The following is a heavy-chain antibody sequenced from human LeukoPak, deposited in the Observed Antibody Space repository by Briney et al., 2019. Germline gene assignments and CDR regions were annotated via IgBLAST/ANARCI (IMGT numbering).Heavy chain of an antibody. D-gene: IGHD5-12*01. CDR2: ISSSSSYI. V-gene: IGHV3-21*01. Sequence: PGGSLRLSCAASGFTFSSYSMNWVRQAPGKGREWVSSISSSSSYIYYADSVKGRFTISRDNAKNSLYLQMNSLRAEDTAVYYCHIAISQFVYWGQGTLVTVSS. J-gene: IGHJ4*02. CDR3: HIAISQFVY. CDR1: GFTFSSYS.